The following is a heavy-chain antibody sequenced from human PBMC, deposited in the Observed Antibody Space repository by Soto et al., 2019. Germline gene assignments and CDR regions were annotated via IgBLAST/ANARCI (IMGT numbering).Heavy chain of an antibody. CDR3: ARTGAGGRRKGLYYYYMDV. V-gene: IGHV1-8*02. Sequence: GASVKVSCKASGYTFTSYYMHWVRQAPGQGLEWMGIMNPNSGNTGYAQKFQGRVTMTRNTSISTAYMELSSLRSEDTAVYYCARTGAGGRRKGLYYYYMDVWGKGTTVTVSS. J-gene: IGHJ6*03. CDR2: MNPNSGNT. CDR1: GYTFTSYY. D-gene: IGHD1-1*01.